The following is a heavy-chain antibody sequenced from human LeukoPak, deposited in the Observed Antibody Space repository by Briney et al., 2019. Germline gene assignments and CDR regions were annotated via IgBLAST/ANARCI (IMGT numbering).Heavy chain of an antibody. CDR1: GFTFRSHV. J-gene: IGHJ6*02. CDR3: AKDFSSGYGSGTIYYYGMDV. CDR2: IGSGGNT. V-gene: IGHV3-23*01. Sequence: GGSLRLSCAASGFTFRSHVMSWVRQAPGKGLEWVSSIGSGGNTHYADSVKGRFTISRDNSKNTLYLQMNGLRAEDTAVYYCAKDFSSGYGSGTIYYYGMDVWGQGTTVTVSS. D-gene: IGHD3-10*01.